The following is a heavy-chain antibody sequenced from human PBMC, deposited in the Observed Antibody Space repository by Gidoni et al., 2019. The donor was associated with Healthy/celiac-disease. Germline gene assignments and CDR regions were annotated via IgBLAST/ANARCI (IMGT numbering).Heavy chain of an antibody. Sequence: QITLKESGPTLVKPTQTLTLTCTFSGFSLSTSGVGVGWIRQPPGKALEWLALIYWDDDKRYSPSLKSRLTITKDTSKNQVVLTMTNMDPVDTATYYCATRMYDFCSGYYRFDYWGQGTLVTVSS. V-gene: IGHV2-5*02. CDR2: IYWDDDK. CDR1: GFSLSTSGVG. J-gene: IGHJ4*02. CDR3: ATRMYDFCSGYYRFDY. D-gene: IGHD3-3*01.